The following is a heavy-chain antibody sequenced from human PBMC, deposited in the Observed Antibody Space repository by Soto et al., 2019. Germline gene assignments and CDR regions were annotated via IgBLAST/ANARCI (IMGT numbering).Heavy chain of an antibody. CDR1: GYSFTSYW. V-gene: IGHV5-51*01. CDR3: ARHMIRGVLTTNFGY. CDR2: IYPGDSDT. D-gene: IGHD3-10*01. Sequence: GESLKISCKTSGYSFTSYWIGWVRQMPGKGLEWMGIIYPGDSDTRYSPSFKGQVTISADRSISTAYLQWGSLKASDTAMYYCARHMIRGVLTTNFGYWGQGTLVTVSS. J-gene: IGHJ4*02.